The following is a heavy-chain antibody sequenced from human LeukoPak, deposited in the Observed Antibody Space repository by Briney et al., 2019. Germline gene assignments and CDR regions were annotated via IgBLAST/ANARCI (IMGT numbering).Heavy chain of an antibody. CDR2: ISYDGSNK. D-gene: IGHD1-26*01. V-gene: IGHV3-30*18. CDR3: AKDPFRATPRH. CDR1: GFTFSSCG. Sequence: GRSLRLSCAASGFTFSSCGMHWVRQAPGKGLEWVAVISYDGSNKYYADSVKGRFTISRDNSKNTLFLEMNSLRAEDTAVYYCAKDPFRATPRHWGQGTLATVSS. J-gene: IGHJ1*01.